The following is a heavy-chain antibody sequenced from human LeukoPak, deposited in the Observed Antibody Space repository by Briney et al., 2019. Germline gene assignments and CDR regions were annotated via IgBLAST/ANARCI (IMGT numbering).Heavy chain of an antibody. D-gene: IGHD1-20*01. CDR1: GFIFSGSD. CDR3: TTYISGHY. V-gene: IGHV3-73*01. J-gene: IGHJ4*02. Sequence: GGSLKLSCATSGFIFSGSDIHWVRQASGRGLEWVGRIRTKLRNYATAYAASVKGRFTISRDDSGDTAYLQMNSLKTEDTAVYYCTTYISGHYWGQGTLVTVSS. CDR2: IRTKLRNYAT.